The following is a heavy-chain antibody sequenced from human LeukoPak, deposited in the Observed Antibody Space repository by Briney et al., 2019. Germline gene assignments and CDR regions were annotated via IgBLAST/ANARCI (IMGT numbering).Heavy chain of an antibody. CDR1: GFTFSSYW. D-gene: IGHD3-16*02. CDR2: IKQGGGET. Sequence: RGSLRLSCAASGFTFSSYWMSWVRQAPGKGLEWVANIKQGGGETYYAETVKGRFTISRDKAKSSVYMQMNSLRAEDTAVNYCARADYDYVWRSYRQYYFDYCGQGNLVTVSS. J-gene: IGHJ4*02. V-gene: IGHV3-7*01. CDR3: ARADYDYVWRSYRQYYFDY.